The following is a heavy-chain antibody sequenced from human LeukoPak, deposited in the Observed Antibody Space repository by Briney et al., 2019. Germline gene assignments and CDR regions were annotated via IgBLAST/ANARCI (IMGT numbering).Heavy chain of an antibody. J-gene: IGHJ4*02. V-gene: IGHV3-21*06. CDR1: GFSLSTYN. CDR3: ARGHYDILTASYKWTPDY. Sequence: GGSLRLSCAASGFSLSTYNVNWVRQAPGKGLEWVSSITSGGTYTYYADSVKGRFTTSRDNAKNSLSLQLSSLRAEDTAVYYCARGHYDILTASYKWTPDYWGQGILVTVSS. D-gene: IGHD3-9*01. CDR2: ITSGGTYT.